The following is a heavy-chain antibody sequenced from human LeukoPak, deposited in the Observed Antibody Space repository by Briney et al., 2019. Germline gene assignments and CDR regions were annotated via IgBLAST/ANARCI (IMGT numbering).Heavy chain of an antibody. V-gene: IGHV4-34*01. D-gene: IGHD3-3*01. CDR2: IYYSGST. J-gene: IGHJ4*02. CDR3: ARVERADFWSGIGYYFDY. Sequence: SETLSLTCAVYGGSFSGYYWSWIRQPPGKGLEWIGSIYYSGSTYYNPSLKSRVTISVDTSKNQFSLKLSSVTAADTAIYYCARVERADFWSGIGYYFDYWGQGTLVTVSS. CDR1: GGSFSGYY.